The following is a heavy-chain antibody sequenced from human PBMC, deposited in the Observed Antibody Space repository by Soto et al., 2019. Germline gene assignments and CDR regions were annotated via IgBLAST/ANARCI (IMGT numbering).Heavy chain of an antibody. J-gene: IGHJ6*02. V-gene: IGHV3-23*01. CDR1: GFTFSSYA. Sequence: GGSLRLSCAASGFTFSSYAMSWVRQAPGKGLEWVSAISGSGGSTYYADSVKGRFTISRDNSKNTLYLQMNSLRAEDTAVYYCASASGYCSSTSCYYYYGMDVWGQGTTVTVSS. CDR3: ASASGYCSSTSCYYYYGMDV. D-gene: IGHD2-2*01. CDR2: ISGSGGST.